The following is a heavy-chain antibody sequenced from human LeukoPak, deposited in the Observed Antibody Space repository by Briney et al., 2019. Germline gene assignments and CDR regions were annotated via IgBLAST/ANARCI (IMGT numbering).Heavy chain of an antibody. V-gene: IGHV1-2*02. Sequence: ASVKVSCKASGYTFTGYYMHWVRQAPGQGPEWMGWINPNSGGTNYAQKFQGRVTMTRDTSISTAYMELSRLRSDDTAVYYCARVGASSFGLDIWGQGTMVTVSS. CDR1: GYTFTGYY. CDR3: ARVGASSFGLDI. J-gene: IGHJ3*02. CDR2: INPNSGGT. D-gene: IGHD1-26*01.